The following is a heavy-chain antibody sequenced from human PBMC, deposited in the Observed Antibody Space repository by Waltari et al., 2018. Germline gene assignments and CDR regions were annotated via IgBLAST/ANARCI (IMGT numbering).Heavy chain of an antibody. J-gene: IGHJ4*02. CDR3: ARDRGRGIYLDS. V-gene: IGHV4-4*02. Sequence: QVKLQESGPGLVQPSETLSLTCDVPGDSGDSLSRNSRWSGVRQSPGKGLEWIGQVHRTGRTNYSPSVEGRVTVSIDTSNNQFSLKMAFATAADTALYYCARDRGRGIYLDSWGQGTLVTVSP. CDR1: GDSLSRNSR. D-gene: IGHD2-15*01. CDR2: VHRTGRT.